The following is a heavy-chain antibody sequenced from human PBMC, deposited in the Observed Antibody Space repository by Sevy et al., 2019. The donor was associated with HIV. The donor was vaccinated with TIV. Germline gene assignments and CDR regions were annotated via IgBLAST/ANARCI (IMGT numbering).Heavy chain of an antibody. CDR1: GGSITSLY. CDR2: IYYNGHI. D-gene: IGHD1-26*01. J-gene: IGHJ4*02. CDR3: AIEKAWGRGYS. Sequence: ETLSLTCTVSGGSITSLYWNWIRQPPGKGLEWIANIYYNGHINYNPSLKSRVTLSLDTSKNQFSLRLSSVTAADTAMYYRAIEKAWGRGYSWGQGTLVSASS. V-gene: IGHV4-59*08.